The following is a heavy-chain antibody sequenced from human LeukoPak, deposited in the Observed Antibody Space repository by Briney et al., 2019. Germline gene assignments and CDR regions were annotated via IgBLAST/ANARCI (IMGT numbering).Heavy chain of an antibody. J-gene: IGHJ4*01. CDR2: IHYDGRT. Sequence: SETVSLTCSVSGGSLSGYFWSWLRQAPGKGLEWIAYIHYDGRTDYNPSLQSRITIAVDTSKNQFSLKLNSATAADTAVYYCARQRGIESRSGWYRIFDFWGHGTLVTVSS. CDR1: GGSLSGYF. V-gene: IGHV4-59*08. D-gene: IGHD6-19*01. CDR3: ARQRGIESRSGWYRIFDF.